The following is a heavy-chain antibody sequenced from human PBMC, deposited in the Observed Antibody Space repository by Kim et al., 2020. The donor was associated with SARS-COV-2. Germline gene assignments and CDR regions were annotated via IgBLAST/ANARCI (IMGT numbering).Heavy chain of an antibody. J-gene: IGHJ6*02. Sequence: ASVKVSCKASGYTFTSYGISWVRQAPGQGLEWMGWISAYNGNTNYAQKLQGRVTMTTDTSTSTAYMELRSLRSDDTAVYYCARVIIWGGSCYSECYYYGMDGWGQGTTVTVSS. CDR2: ISAYNGNT. D-gene: IGHD2-15*01. CDR1: GYTFTSYG. CDR3: ARVIIWGGSCYSECYYYGMDG. V-gene: IGHV1-18*01.